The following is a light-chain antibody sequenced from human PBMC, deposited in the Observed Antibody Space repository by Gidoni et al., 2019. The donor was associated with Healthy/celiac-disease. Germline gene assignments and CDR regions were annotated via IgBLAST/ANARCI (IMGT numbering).Light chain of an antibody. V-gene: IGKV1-39*01. CDR2: AAS. CDR1: QGISSY. J-gene: IGKJ1*01. CDR3: QQSYSTLWT. Sequence: DIQMIQSPSSLSASVGDRVTITCRASQGISSYLNWYQQKPGKAPKLLIYAASSLQSGVPSRFSGSGSGTDFTLTISSLQPEDFATYYWQQSYSTLWTFGQGTKVEIK.